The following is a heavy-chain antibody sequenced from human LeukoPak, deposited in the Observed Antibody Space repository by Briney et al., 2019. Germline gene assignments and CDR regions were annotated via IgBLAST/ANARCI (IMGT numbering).Heavy chain of an antibody. CDR1: GGSFSGYY. D-gene: IGHD2-15*01. CDR2: INHSGST. Sequence: SETLSLTCAVYGGSFSGYYWSWIRQPPGKGLEWIGEINHSGSTNYNPSLKSRVTISVDTSKNQFSLKLSSVTAADTAVYYCARRQGYCSGGSCYSGYYFDYWGQGTLVTVSS. V-gene: IGHV4-34*01. J-gene: IGHJ4*02. CDR3: ARRQGYCSGGSCYSGYYFDY.